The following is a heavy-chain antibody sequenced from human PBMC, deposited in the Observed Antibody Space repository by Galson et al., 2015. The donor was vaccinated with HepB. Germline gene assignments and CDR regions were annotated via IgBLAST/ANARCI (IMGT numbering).Heavy chain of an antibody. J-gene: IGHJ4*01. CDR3: ARPMSGALWYSAGSYSRDY. CDR2: ISFDGGFK. V-gene: IGHV3-30-3*01. Sequence: SLRLSCAASGFTFRNYAIHWVRQAPGKGLEWVASISFDGGFKYYTDSVKGRFTISRDNSKNTLYLQMNSLRVEDTAVYYCARPMSGALWYSAGSYSRDYSGLGTLVNVSS. D-gene: IGHD3-10*01. CDR1: GFTFRNYA.